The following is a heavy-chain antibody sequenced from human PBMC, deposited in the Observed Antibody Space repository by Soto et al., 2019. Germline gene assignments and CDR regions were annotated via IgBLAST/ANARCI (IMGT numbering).Heavy chain of an antibody. CDR1: GFAFSIYN. J-gene: IGHJ4*02. D-gene: IGHD3-10*01. CDR2: ISRSSGII. V-gene: IGHV3-21*01. Sequence: KPGGSLRLSCAASGFAFSIYNMDWVRQAPGKGLEWVSFISRSSGIIDYADSVKGRFTISRDNAKNSLYLQMNSLRAEDTAVYYCARQITISSAGEYFDHWGQGTLVTVSS. CDR3: ARQITISSAGEYFDH.